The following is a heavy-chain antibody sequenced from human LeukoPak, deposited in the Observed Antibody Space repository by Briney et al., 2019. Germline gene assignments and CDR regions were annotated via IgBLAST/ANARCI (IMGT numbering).Heavy chain of an antibody. CDR1: GDSLSKYF. J-gene: IGHJ2*01. D-gene: IGHD3-22*01. V-gene: IGHV4-59*01. CDR2: IHYSGST. Sequence: SETLSLTCSVSGDSLSKYFWSWIRQSPGKGLEWIGYIHYSGSTNYNPSLKNRVTMSVDTSKNQFSLKLNSVTAADTAVYYCARETDYYDSKGSYWYFDLWGRGTLVTVSS. CDR3: ARETDYYDSKGSYWYFDL.